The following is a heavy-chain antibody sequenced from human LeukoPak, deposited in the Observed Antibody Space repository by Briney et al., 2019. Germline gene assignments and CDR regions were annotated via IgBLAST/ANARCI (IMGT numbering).Heavy chain of an antibody. CDR3: ARGSQWELPNYYYYMDV. Sequence: ASVKVSCKAYGGTFSSYAISWVRQAPGQGLEWMGGIIPIFGTANYAQKFQGRVTITTDESTSTAYMELSSLRSEDTAVYYCARGSQWELPNYYYYMDVWGKGTTVTVSS. J-gene: IGHJ6*03. CDR2: IIPIFGTA. D-gene: IGHD1-26*01. V-gene: IGHV1-69*05. CDR1: GGTFSSYA.